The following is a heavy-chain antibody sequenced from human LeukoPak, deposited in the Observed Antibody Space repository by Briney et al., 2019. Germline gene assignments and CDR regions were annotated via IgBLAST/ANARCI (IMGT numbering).Heavy chain of an antibody. Sequence: SETLSLTCAVYGGSFSGYYWSWIRQPPGKGLEWSGEINHSGSTNYNPSLKSRVTISVDTSKTQFSLKLSSVTAADTAVYYCAADGMFDAFDIWGQGTMVTVSS. J-gene: IGHJ3*02. CDR3: AADGMFDAFDI. CDR2: INHSGST. D-gene: IGHD3-10*02. CDR1: GGSFSGYY. V-gene: IGHV4-34*01.